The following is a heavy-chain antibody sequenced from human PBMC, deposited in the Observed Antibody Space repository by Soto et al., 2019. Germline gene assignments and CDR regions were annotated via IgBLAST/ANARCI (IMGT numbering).Heavy chain of an antibody. CDR3: ARVYTCPLLTDAFDI. CDR2: IYYSVST. D-gene: IGHD1-26*01. V-gene: IGHV4-31*03. CDR1: GGSISSGGYY. Sequence: QVQLQESGPGLVKPSQTLSLTCTVSGGSISSGGYYWSWIRQHPGKGLEWIGYIYYSVSTYYNPSLKSRVTISVDTSKNQFSLKLSSVTAADTAVYYCARVYTCPLLTDAFDIWGQGTMVTVSS. J-gene: IGHJ3*02.